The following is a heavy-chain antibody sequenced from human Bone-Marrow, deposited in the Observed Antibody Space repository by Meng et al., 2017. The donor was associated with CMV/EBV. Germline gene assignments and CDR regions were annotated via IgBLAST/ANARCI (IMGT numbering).Heavy chain of an antibody. D-gene: IGHD5-18*01. J-gene: IGHJ6*02. Sequence: GGSLRLSCAASGFTFSSYGMHWVRQAPGKGLEWVAFIRYDGSNKYYADSVKGRFTISRDNAKNTLYLQMNSLRAEDTAVYYCARTGLADTGKANYYYYGMDVWGQGTTVTVSS. CDR3: ARTGLADTGKANYYYYGMDV. CDR2: IRYDGSNK. CDR1: GFTFSSYG. V-gene: IGHV3-30*02.